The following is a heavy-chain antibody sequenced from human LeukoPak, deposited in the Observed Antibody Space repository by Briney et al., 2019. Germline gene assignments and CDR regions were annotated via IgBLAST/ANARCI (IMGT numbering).Heavy chain of an antibody. D-gene: IGHD3-10*01. CDR3: TRDRSGD. CDR1: GFTFSSYA. V-gene: IGHV3-64*02. CDR2: ISSNGGTT. Sequence: PGGSLRLSCAASGFTFSSYAMHWVRQAPGKGLEYVSAISSNGGTTYYADSVKGRFTIFRDNSKNTLYLQMGSLRAEDMAVYYCTRDRSGDWGQGTLVTVSS. J-gene: IGHJ4*02.